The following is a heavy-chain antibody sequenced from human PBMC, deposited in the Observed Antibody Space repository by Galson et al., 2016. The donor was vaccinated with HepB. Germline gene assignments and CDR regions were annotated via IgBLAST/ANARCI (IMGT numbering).Heavy chain of an antibody. CDR1: GGSINTSNYY. Sequence: SETLSLTCSVSGGSINTSNYYWGWLRQPPGKGLEWIGSVYYSGNTHYTPSLKSRVTMSVDTSKNQFSLKLTSLTAADTAVYYCARLGWELPDSWGQGTLVTVS. J-gene: IGHJ4*02. V-gene: IGHV4-39*01. D-gene: IGHD2-15*01. CDR3: ARLGWELPDS. CDR2: VYYSGNT.